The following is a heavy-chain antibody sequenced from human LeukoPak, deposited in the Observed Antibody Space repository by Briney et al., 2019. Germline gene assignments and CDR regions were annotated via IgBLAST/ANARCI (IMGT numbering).Heavy chain of an antibody. D-gene: IGHD5-24*01. J-gene: IGHJ4*02. CDR1: GVSISSYY. CDR2: IYYSGST. CDR3: ARSTADGYGGDY. V-gene: IGHV4-59*01. Sequence: PSETLSLTCTVSGVSISSYYWSWIRQPPGKGLEWIGYIYYSGSTNYNPSLKSRVTISVDTSKNQFSLKLSSVTAADTAVYYCARSTADGYGGDYWGRGTLVTVSS.